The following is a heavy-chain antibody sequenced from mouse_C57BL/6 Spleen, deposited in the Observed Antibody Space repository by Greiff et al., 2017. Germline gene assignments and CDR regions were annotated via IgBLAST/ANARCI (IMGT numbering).Heavy chain of an antibody. V-gene: IGHV1-22*01. Sequence: VQLQQSGPELVKPGASVKMSCKASGYTFTDYNMHWVQQSHGKSLEWIGYINTNNGGTSYNQKFKGQATLTVNKSSSTSYMELRSLTSEDSAVYYCARESYYSNWWFGYWGQGPLVSVSA. CDR1: GYTFTDYN. D-gene: IGHD2-5*01. CDR2: INTNNGGT. CDR3: ARESYYSNWWFGY. J-gene: IGHJ3*01.